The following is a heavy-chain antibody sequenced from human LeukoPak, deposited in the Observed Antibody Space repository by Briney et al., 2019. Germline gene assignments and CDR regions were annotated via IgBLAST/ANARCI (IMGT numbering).Heavy chain of an antibody. CDR2: ISSSGSTI. CDR1: GFTFSSYE. CDR3: ARVGYSYGYPYYYYYYMDV. D-gene: IGHD5-18*01. Sequence: PGGSLRLSCAASGFTFSSYEMNWVRQAPGKGLEWVSYISSSGSTIYFADSVKGRFTISRDNAKSSLYLQMNSLRAEGTAVYYCARVGYSYGYPYYYYYYMDVWGKGTTVTVSS. J-gene: IGHJ6*03. V-gene: IGHV3-48*03.